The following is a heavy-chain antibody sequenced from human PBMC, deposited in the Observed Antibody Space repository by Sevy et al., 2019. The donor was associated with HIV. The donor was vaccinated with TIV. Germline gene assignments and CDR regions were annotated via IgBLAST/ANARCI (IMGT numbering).Heavy chain of an antibody. J-gene: IGHJ6*02. CDR2: IIPIFGTA. D-gene: IGHD2-2*01. Sequence: ASVKVSCKASGGTFSSYAISWVRQAPGQGLEWMGGIIPIFGTANYAQKFQGRVTITADESTSTAYMELSSLRSEDTAVYYCNQRGEIRVYGMDVWGQGTTVTVSS. CDR1: GGTFSSYA. CDR3: NQRGEIRVYGMDV. V-gene: IGHV1-69*13.